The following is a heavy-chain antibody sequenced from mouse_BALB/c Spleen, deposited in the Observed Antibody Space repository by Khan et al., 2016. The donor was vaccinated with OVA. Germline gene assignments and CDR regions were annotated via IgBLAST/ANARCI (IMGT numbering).Heavy chain of an antibody. D-gene: IGHD1-1*01. CDR1: GFSLSTSGMG. CDR3: VRGAYCNGSVYFDY. J-gene: IGHJ2*01. Sequence: QVTLKESGPGILQPSQTLSLTCSFSGFSLSTSGMGVSWIRQPSGKGLEWLAHIYWDDEKRYNPSLKSRLTISKDTSRNQVFLQITSVDTADTATCYGVRGAYCNGSVYFDYWGQGTTLTVSS. V-gene: IGHV8-12*01. CDR2: IYWDDEK.